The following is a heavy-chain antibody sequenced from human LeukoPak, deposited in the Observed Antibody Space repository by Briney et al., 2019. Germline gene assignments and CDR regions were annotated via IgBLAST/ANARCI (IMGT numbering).Heavy chain of an antibody. Sequence: SETLSLTCAVYGGSFSGYYWSWIRQPPGKGLEWIGEINHSGSTNYNPSLKSRVTISVDTSKSQFSLKLSSVTAADTAVYYCARGIAVAGFSFWGQGTLVTVSS. CDR2: INHSGST. CDR1: GGSFSGYY. V-gene: IGHV4-34*01. CDR3: ARGIAVAGFSF. J-gene: IGHJ4*02. D-gene: IGHD6-19*01.